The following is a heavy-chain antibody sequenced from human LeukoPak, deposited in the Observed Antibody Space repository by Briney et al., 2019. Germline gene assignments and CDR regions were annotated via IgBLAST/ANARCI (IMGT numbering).Heavy chain of an antibody. CDR1: GFTFSSYW. D-gene: IGHD3-10*01. CDR2: IKQDGSEK. CDR3: ARDGASMVRGPHLGC. J-gene: IGHJ4*02. Sequence: GGSLRLSCAASGFTFSSYWMSWVRQAPGKGLEWVANIKQDGSEKYYVDSVKGRFTISRDNTKNSLYLQMNSLRAEDTAVYYCARDGASMVRGPHLGCWGQGTLVTVSS. V-gene: IGHV3-7*01.